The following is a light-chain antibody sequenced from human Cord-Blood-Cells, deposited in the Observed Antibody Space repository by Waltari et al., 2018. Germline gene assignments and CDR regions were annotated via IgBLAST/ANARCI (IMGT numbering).Light chain of an antibody. CDR2: WAS. CDR3: QQYYSTPYT. CDR1: QSVLYSSKNKNY. Sequence: DIVMNQSPDSLAVSLGERATINCKSSQSVLYSSKNKNYLAWYQQKPGQSPKLLIYWASTRESGVPDRFSGSGSGTDFTLTISSLQAEDVAVYYCQQYYSTPYTFGQGTKLEIK. V-gene: IGKV4-1*01. J-gene: IGKJ2*01.